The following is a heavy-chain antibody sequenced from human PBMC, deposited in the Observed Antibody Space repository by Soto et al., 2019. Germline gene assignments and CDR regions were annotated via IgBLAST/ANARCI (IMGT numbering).Heavy chain of an antibody. V-gene: IGHV1-69*01. CDR3: ARGERVVPAAIVTRLGMDV. D-gene: IGHD2-2*02. CDR2: IIPIFGTA. CDR1: GGTFSSYA. J-gene: IGHJ6*01. Sequence: QVQLVQSGAEVQKPGSSVKVSCKASGGTFSSYAISWVRQAPGQGLEWMGGIIPIFGTANYAQKCKSRVKSTADESTRTANMELSRLSSNDTAVYYCARGERVVPAAIVTRLGMDVWGQGTTVTASS.